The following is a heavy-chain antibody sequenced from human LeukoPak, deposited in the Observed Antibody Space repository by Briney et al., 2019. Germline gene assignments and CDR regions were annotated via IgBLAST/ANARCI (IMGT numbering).Heavy chain of an antibody. CDR1: GYTFTSYG. J-gene: IGHJ4*02. CDR2: ISAYNGNT. Sequence: ASVKVSCKASGYTFTSYGISWVRQAPGQGLEWMGWISAYNGNTNYAQKLLGRVTMTTDTSTSTAYMELRSLRSDDTAVYYCARDTGYCSSTSCYRFDYWGQGTLVTVSS. V-gene: IGHV1-18*01. CDR3: ARDTGYCSSTSCYRFDY. D-gene: IGHD2-2*02.